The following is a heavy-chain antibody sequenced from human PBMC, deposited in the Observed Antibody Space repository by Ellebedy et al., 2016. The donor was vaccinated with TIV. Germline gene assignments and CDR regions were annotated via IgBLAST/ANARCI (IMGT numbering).Heavy chain of an antibody. CDR2: ISGSGDST. CDR1: GFTFSSYA. Sequence: GESLKISCAGSGFTFSSYAMSWVRQAPGEGLEWVSAISGSGDSTYYADSEKGRFTISRDNSKNTLYLQMNSLRAEDTAVYYCARDKDFWSGYFCDYWGQGTLVTVSS. J-gene: IGHJ4*02. CDR3: ARDKDFWSGYFCDY. V-gene: IGHV3-23*01. D-gene: IGHD3-3*01.